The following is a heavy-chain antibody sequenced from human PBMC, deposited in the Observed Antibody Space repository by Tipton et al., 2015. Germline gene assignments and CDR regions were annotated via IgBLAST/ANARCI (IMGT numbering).Heavy chain of an antibody. CDR3: ASSFYGDYRPCL. CDR1: GFTFSDYY. CDR2: ISSSGSTI. Sequence: SLRLSCAASGFTFSDYYMNWIRQAPGKGLEWVSFISSSGSTIYYADSVKGRFTISRDNAKNSLYLQMNSLRAEDTAVYYCASSFYGDYRPCLWGRGTLVTVSS. V-gene: IGHV3-11*01. J-gene: IGHJ4*02. D-gene: IGHD4-17*01.